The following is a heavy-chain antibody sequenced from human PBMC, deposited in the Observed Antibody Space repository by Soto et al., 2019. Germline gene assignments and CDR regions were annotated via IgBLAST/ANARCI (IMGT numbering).Heavy chain of an antibody. CDR3: AREGNLGRWIQPLDS. V-gene: IGHV4-59*01. CDR1: SDSISSYS. Sequence: PSQTPSLISTVSSDSISSYSWSWSRQPPGKGLEWIGNIHYNGNTKYSPSLKSRVTMSVDTSKNHFSLKLISVTTADTAVYFCAREGNLGRWIQPLDSWGQGTLVTVS. J-gene: IGHJ4*02. D-gene: IGHD2-2*03. CDR2: IHYNGNT.